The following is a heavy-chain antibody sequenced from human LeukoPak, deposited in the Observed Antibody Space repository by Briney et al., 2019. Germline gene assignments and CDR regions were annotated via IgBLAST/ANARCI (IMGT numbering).Heavy chain of an antibody. CDR2: ITPNSGGT. J-gene: IGHJ3*02. V-gene: IGHV1-2*02. D-gene: IGHD3-22*01. Sequence: GASVKVSCKASGYTFSDYYMHWVRQAPGQGLEWMGGITPNSGGTNYGQKFQGRVTMTRDTSITIVYMELSRLRSDGTAVYYCARGPSDSSGYYYEGDAFDIWGQGTVVTVSS. CDR1: GYTFSDYY. CDR3: ARGPSDSSGYYYEGDAFDI.